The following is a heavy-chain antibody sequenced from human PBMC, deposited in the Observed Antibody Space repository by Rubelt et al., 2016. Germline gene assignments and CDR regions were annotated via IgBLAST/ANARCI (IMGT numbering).Heavy chain of an antibody. CDR2: INHSGST. J-gene: IGHJ4*02. Sequence: QVQLQQWGAGLLKPSETLSLACAVYGGSFSGYYWSWIRQPPGKGLEWIGEINHSGSTYYNPSRKSRVSISVDTSKNQFSLKLSSGTAADTAVYYCARQSLRRIDYWGQGTLVTVSS. D-gene: IGHD4-17*01. CDR1: GGSFSGYY. V-gene: IGHV4-34*01. CDR3: ARQSLRRIDY.